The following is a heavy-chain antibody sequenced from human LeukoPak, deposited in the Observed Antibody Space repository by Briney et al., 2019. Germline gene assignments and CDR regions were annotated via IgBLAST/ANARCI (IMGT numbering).Heavy chain of an antibody. Sequence: PGGSLRLSCAASGFTFSSYGMHWVRQAPGKGLEWVAFIRYDGSNKYYADSVKGRFTISRDNSKNTLYLQMNSLRAEDTAVYYCAKETAGAIFGVVIDYWGQGTLVTVSS. CDR2: IRYDGSNK. D-gene: IGHD3-3*01. CDR3: AKETAGAIFGVVIDY. V-gene: IGHV3-30*02. CDR1: GFTFSSYG. J-gene: IGHJ4*02.